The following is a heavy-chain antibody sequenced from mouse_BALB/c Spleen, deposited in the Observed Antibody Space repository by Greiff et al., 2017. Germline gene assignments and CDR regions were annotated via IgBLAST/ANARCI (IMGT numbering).Heavy chain of an antibody. Sequence: VQLQQSGAELVRPGASVTLSCKASGYTFTDYEMHWVKQTPVHGLEWIGAIDPETGGTAYNQKFKGKATLTADKSSSTAYIEHRSLTSEDSAVYYCTRGLTTAPFAYWGQGTLVTVSA. CDR1: GYTFTDYE. J-gene: IGHJ3*01. V-gene: IGHV1-15*01. CDR2: IDPETGGT. CDR3: TRGLTTAPFAY. D-gene: IGHD1-2*01.